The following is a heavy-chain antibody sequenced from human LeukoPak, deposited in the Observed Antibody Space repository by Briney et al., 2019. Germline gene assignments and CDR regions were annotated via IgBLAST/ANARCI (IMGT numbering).Heavy chain of an antibody. CDR1: GFTFSSYW. CDR3: ARDRAVAGTNRDYFDY. J-gene: IGHJ4*02. Sequence: GGSLRLSCAASGFTFSSYWMSWVRQAPGKGLEWVANIKQDGSEKYYVDSVKGRFTISRDNAKNSLYLQMNSLRAEATAVYSCARDRAVAGTNRDYFDYWGQGTLVTVSS. V-gene: IGHV3-7*01. CDR2: IKQDGSEK. D-gene: IGHD6-19*01.